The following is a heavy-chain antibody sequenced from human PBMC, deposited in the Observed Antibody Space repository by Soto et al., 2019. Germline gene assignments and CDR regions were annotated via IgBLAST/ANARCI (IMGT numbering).Heavy chain of an antibody. Sequence: SETMSLTCAVYGVSISCYYLILIRQPPGKGLEWIGEINHSGSTNYNPSLKSRVTISVDTSKNQFSLKLSSVTAADTAVYYCARAIYYYGSGSYYFDYWGQGTLVTVSS. CDR2: INHSGST. CDR3: ARAIYYYGSGSYYFDY. V-gene: IGHV4-34*01. CDR1: GVSISCYY. D-gene: IGHD3-10*01. J-gene: IGHJ4*02.